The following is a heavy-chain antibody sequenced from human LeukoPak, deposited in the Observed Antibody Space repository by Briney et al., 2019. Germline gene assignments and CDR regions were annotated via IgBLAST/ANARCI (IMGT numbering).Heavy chain of an antibody. J-gene: IGHJ5*02. CDR3: ARAGGSGWFDP. Sequence: PGGSLRLSCAASGFTFRNYWMHWVRQAPGKGLVWVSRINIDGSTRYADSVEGRFTISRDNAKNTLYLQMNSLRAEGTAVYYCARAGGSGWFDPWGQGTLVTVSS. V-gene: IGHV3-74*01. CDR1: GFTFRNYW. D-gene: IGHD3-10*01. CDR2: INIDGST.